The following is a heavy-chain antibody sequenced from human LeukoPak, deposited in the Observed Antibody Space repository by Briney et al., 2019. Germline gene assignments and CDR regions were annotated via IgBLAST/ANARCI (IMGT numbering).Heavy chain of an antibody. V-gene: IGHV3-7*01. D-gene: IGHD1-26*01. J-gene: IGHJ6*03. CDR2: IKQDGSXK. Sequence: WXXXXRQXPGXXLXGVANIKQDGSXKYYVDSVKXRFTISRXXXKKXXYXEMNRLRAGDTAVYYCXXVGGSYFLDVWGKGTTVTVSS. CDR3: XXVGGSYFLDV. CDR1: W.